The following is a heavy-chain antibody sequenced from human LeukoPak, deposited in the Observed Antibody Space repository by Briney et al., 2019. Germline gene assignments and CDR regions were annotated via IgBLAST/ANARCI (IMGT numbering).Heavy chain of an antibody. CDR1: GFTFSSYA. CDR3: ARTYGGVHFDY. CDR2: ISYDGSNR. V-gene: IGHV3-30*04. J-gene: IGHJ4*02. Sequence: PGGSLRLSCAASGFTFSSYAMHWVRQAPGKGLEWVAVISYDGSNRYYADSVKGRFTISRDNSKNTLYLQMNSLRAEDTAVYYCARTYGGVHFDYWGLGTLVTVSS. D-gene: IGHD4-23*01.